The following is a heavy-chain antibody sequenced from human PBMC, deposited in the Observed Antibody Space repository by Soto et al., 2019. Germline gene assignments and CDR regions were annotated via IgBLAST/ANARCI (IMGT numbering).Heavy chain of an antibody. CDR2: VFYGGT. CDR1: GRPMSSNY. CDR3: ASYRGALYFDH. V-gene: IGHV4-59*01. J-gene: IGHJ4*02. Sequence: PSETLSLTCSVSGRPMSSNYWSWIRQSPDKGLEWLGYVFYGGTDYNPSLEGRVSMSVETSKSQFSLKLTSVAAADTAVYYCASYRGALYFDHWGQGLLVTVSS. D-gene: IGHD4-4*01.